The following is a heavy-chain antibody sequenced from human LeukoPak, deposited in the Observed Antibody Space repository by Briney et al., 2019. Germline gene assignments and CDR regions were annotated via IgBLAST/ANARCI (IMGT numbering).Heavy chain of an antibody. CDR2: INHSGST. V-gene: IGHV4-34*01. Sequence: SETLSLTCAIYGGSFSGYYWSWIRQPPGKGLEWIGEINHSGSTNYNPSLKSRVTISVDTSKNQFSLQLSSVTAADTAVYYCAREGVRGTSWFDPWGQGTLVTVSS. CDR3: AREGVRGTSWFDP. CDR1: GGSFSGYY. D-gene: IGHD3-10*01. J-gene: IGHJ5*02.